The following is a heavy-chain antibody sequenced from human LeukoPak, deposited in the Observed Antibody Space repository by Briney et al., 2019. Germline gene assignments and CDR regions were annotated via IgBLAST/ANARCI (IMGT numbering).Heavy chain of an antibody. CDR2: IWYDGTSK. CDR3: ARSQSSSLIDY. CDR1: GFSLSAYG. Sequence: GGSLRLSCAASGFSLSAYGVHWVRQAPGKGLEWVAVIWYDGTSKDYADSVKGRFTFSRDNSKNALYLQMNSLTVEDTAVYYCARSQSSSLIDYWGQGTLVTVSS. V-gene: IGHV3-33*01. D-gene: IGHD6-13*01. J-gene: IGHJ4*02.